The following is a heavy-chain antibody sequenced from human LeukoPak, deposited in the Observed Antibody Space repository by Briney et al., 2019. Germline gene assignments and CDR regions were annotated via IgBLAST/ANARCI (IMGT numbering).Heavy chain of an antibody. CDR1: GYTFTGYY. CDR2: INPNSGGT. D-gene: IGHD1-7*01. V-gene: IGHV1-2*02. CDR3: ARDEEISITGTVNWFDP. J-gene: IGHJ5*02. Sequence: ASVKVSCKASGYTFTGYYMHWVRQAPGQGLEWMGWINPNSGGTNYAQKFQGRVTMTRDTSISTAYMELSRLRSDDTAVYYCARDEEISITGTVNWFDPWVQGTLVTVSS.